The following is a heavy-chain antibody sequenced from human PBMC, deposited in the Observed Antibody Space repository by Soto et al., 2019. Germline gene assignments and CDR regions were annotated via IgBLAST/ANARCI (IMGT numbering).Heavy chain of an antibody. CDR1: VGSVSSGSYY. V-gene: IGHV4-61*01. CDR2: IYYSGST. Sequence: SETLSLTCTFSVGSVSSGSYYWSWIRQPPGKGLEWIGYIYYSGSTNYNPSLKSRVTISVDTSKNQFSLKLSSVTAADTAVYYCARVYSSGDRGDYWGHGTLVTV. D-gene: IGHD2-15*01. J-gene: IGHJ4*01. CDR3: ARVYSSGDRGDY.